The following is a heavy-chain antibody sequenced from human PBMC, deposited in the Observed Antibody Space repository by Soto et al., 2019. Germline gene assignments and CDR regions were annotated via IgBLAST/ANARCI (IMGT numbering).Heavy chain of an antibody. D-gene: IGHD6-13*01. V-gene: IGHV3-23*01. CDR1: GFTFSSSA. J-gene: IGHJ4*02. Sequence: EVQLLESGGGLVQPGGSLRLSCAASGFTFSSSAMSWVRQAPGKGLEWVSGISGSGGSTDYADSVKGRFTISRDNSKNTLYPQMNNLRAEDPAVKYCAKDPKGRSRRIAAGGGFEYWGQGTLVTVSS. CDR2: ISGSGGST. CDR3: AKDPKGRSRRIAAGGGFEY.